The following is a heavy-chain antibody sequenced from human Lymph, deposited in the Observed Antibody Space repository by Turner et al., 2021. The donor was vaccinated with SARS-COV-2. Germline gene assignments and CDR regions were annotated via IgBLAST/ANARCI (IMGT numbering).Heavy chain of an antibody. V-gene: IGHV3-33*01. D-gene: IGHD3-16*01. CDR2: IWFDGSNK. J-gene: IGHJ4*02. CDR3: ARHNGGRLDY. Sequence: QVQLVVSGGGVGPPGRSLRLSCAASEFTFSTSGMHWVRQARGKGLEWVAVIWFDGSNKYYADSVKGRFTISRDNSKNTLYLKMNSLRAEDTAVYYCARHNGGRLDYWGQGTLVTVSS. CDR1: EFTFSTSG.